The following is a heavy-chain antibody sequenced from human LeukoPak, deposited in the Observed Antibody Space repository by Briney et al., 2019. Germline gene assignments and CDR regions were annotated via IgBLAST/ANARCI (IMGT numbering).Heavy chain of an antibody. D-gene: IGHD3-16*02. CDR3: AKDHSITFGGVINPDY. CDR1: GFTFSSYS. V-gene: IGHV3-21*01. Sequence: PGGSLRLSCAASGFTFSSYSMNWVRQAPGKGLEWVSSISSSSSYIYYADSVKGRFTISRDNAKNSLYLQMNSLRAEDTAVYYCAKDHSITFGGVINPDYWGQGTLVTVSS. J-gene: IGHJ4*02. CDR2: ISSSSSYI.